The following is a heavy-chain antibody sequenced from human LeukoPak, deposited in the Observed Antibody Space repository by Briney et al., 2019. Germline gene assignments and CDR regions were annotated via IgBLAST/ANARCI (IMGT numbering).Heavy chain of an antibody. D-gene: IGHD5-24*01. CDR2: IYYSGST. Sequence: SETLSLTCSVSGDSLSTSSYYWGWIRQPPGKGLEWIGTIYYSGSTYYNPSLTSRVTISVDSSKNQFSLRLSSVTAADTAVYYCARESLTWLQSRTSWFDPWGQGTLVTVSS. V-gene: IGHV4-39*07. CDR3: ARESLTWLQSRTSWFDP. CDR1: GDSLSTSSYY. J-gene: IGHJ5*02.